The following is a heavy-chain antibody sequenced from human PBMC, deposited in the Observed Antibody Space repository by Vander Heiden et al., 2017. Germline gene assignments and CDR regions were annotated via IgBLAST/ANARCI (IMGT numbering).Heavy chain of an antibody. CDR1: GFNFSSYW. CDR3: VRGGIAALMDV. J-gene: IGHJ6*02. D-gene: IGHD6-13*01. V-gene: IGHV3-74*01. CDR2: INRDGSST. Sequence: EVQLVASGGGLLQPGGSLRLSCAASGFNFSSYWVHWVRQAPGKGLVWVSRINRDGSSTTYADSVKGRFTISRDNAKNTVYLQMNSLRAEDTAVYYCVRGGIAALMDVWGQGTTVTVSS.